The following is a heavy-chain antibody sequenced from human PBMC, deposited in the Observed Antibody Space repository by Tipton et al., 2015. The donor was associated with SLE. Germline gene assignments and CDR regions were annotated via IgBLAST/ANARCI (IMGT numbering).Heavy chain of an antibody. Sequence: QSGPEVKKPGASVKVSCQPSGYTLTSYAIHWVRQAPGQSLEWMGWINTGNGNTKYSQKFQGRVTITSDTSASTAYMELSSLRSEDTAVYYCARSPHDRVYFDYWGQGTLVTVSS. V-gene: IGHV1-3*04. CDR3: ARSPHDRVYFDY. CDR1: GYTLTSYA. D-gene: IGHD3-22*01. J-gene: IGHJ4*02. CDR2: INTGNGNT.